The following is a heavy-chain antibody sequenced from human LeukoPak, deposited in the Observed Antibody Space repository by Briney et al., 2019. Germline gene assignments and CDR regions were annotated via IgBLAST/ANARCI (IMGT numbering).Heavy chain of an antibody. CDR3: ARLSIFGAITHEAFDM. V-gene: IGHV1-18*01. D-gene: IGHD3-3*01. J-gene: IGHJ3*02. CDR2: IGAYSGNT. CDR1: GYTFTSYG. Sequence: ASVKVSCKASGYTFTSYGISWVRQAPGQGLEWMGWIGAYSGNTNYAQKFQGRVTMTTDTSTTTVYIELRSLRSDDTAVYYCARLSIFGAITHEAFDMWGQGTMVTVSS.